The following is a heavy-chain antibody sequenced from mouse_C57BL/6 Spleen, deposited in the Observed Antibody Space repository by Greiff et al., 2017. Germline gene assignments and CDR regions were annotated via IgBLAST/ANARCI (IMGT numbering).Heavy chain of an antibody. CDR1: GYTFTSYD. CDR2: IYPRDGST. CDR3: ARAVYDGYYYFDY. V-gene: IGHV1-85*01. Sequence: QVQLQQSGPELVQPGASVKLSCQASGYTFTSYDINWVKQRPGQGLEWIGWIYPRDGSTKYNEKFKGKATLTVDTSSSTADMELHSLTSEDSAVYFCARAVYDGYYYFDYWGQGTTRTVSS. D-gene: IGHD2-3*01. J-gene: IGHJ2*01.